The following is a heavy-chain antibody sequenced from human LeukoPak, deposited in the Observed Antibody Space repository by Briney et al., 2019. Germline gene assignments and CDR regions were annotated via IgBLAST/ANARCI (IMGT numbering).Heavy chain of an antibody. CDR2: IIPIFGTA. V-gene: IGHV1-69*05. CDR1: GGTFSSYA. Sequence: SVKVSCKASGGTFSSYAISWVRQAPGQGLEWMGGIIPIFGTADYAQKFQGRVTITTDESTSTAYMELSSLRSEDTAMYYCARSPLSFDSYGSPSHAFDIWGQGTMVTVSS. D-gene: IGHD5-18*01. J-gene: IGHJ3*02. CDR3: ARSPLSFDSYGSPSHAFDI.